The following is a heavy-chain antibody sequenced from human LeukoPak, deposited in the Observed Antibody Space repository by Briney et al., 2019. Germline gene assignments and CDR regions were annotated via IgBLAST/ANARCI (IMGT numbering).Heavy chain of an antibody. CDR3: AKGVVAATNAAYYGMDV. V-gene: IGHV3-30*02. CDR2: IWYDGSYK. Sequence: PGGSLRLSCAASGFTFSGYGMHWVRQAPGKGLEWVAVIWYDGSYKFYADSVKGRFIISRDNSKNTLYLQMNSLRPEDTAVYYCAKGVVAATNAAYYGMDVWGQGTTVTVSS. CDR1: GFTFSGYG. J-gene: IGHJ6*02. D-gene: IGHD2-15*01.